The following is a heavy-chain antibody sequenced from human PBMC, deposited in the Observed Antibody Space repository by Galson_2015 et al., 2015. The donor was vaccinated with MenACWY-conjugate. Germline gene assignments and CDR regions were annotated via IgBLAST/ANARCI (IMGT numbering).Heavy chain of an antibody. D-gene: IGHD6-13*01. CDR2: ISGSGGST. CDR3: AKDRGAAAGADY. J-gene: IGHJ4*02. Sequence: SLRLSCAASGFTFSSYAMSWVRQAPGKGLEWVSAISGSGGSTYYADSVKGRSTISRDNSKNTLYLQMNSLRAEDTAVYYCAKDRGAAAGADYWGQGTLVTVSS. CDR1: GFTFSSYA. V-gene: IGHV3-23*01.